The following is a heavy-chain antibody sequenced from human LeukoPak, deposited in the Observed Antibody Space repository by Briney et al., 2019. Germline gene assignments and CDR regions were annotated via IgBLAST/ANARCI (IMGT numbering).Heavy chain of an antibody. J-gene: IGHJ4*02. CDR3: ARQGGRWLPNYYFDY. CDR1: GYSFTSYW. Sequence: GESLKISCKGSGYSFTSYWIGWVRQMPGKGLEWMGIIYPGDSDTRYSPSFQGQVTISANKSISTAYLQWSSLKASDTAMYYCARQGGRWLPNYYFDYWGQGTLVTVSS. D-gene: IGHD5-24*01. V-gene: IGHV5-51*01. CDR2: IYPGDSDT.